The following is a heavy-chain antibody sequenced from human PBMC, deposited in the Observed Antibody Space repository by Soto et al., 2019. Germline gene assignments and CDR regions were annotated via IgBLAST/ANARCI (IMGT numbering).Heavy chain of an antibody. D-gene: IGHD5-18*01. Sequence: LRLSCAASGFTFSSYWMHWVRQAPGKGLVWVSRINPDGSATNYADSVKGRFTISRDNAKNTLYLQMNSPRAEDTAVFYCGRGGSDSPMAPGYWGQGTLVTVSS. CDR2: INPDGSAT. CDR3: GRGGSDSPMAPGY. V-gene: IGHV3-74*01. CDR1: GFTFSSYW. J-gene: IGHJ4*02.